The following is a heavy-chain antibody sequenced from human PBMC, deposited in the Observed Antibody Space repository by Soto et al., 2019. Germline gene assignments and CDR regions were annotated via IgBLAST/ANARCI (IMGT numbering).Heavy chain of an antibody. Sequence: ASVKVSCKASGYTFTSYGISWVRQAPGQGLEWMRWISAYNGNTNYAQKLQGRVTMTTDTSTSTACMELRSLRSDDTAVYYCARTLGDILYFDYWGQGTLVTVSS. CDR1: GYTFTSYG. D-gene: IGHD4-17*01. V-gene: IGHV1-18*01. CDR3: ARTLGDILYFDY. CDR2: ISAYNGNT. J-gene: IGHJ4*02.